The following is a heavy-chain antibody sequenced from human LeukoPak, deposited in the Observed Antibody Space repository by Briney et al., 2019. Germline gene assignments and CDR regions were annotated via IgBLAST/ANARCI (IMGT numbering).Heavy chain of an antibody. D-gene: IGHD3-10*01. V-gene: IGHV3-7*01. Sequence: PGGSLRLSCAASGFTFSSFWMSWVRQSPGQGLEWVANIQQDGSERYYVDSVKGRFTISRDNAKNSLYLQMNSLTAEDTTVYYCAKDHEGYYYGSGSSFDYWGQGTLVTVSS. CDR2: IQQDGSER. J-gene: IGHJ4*02. CDR1: GFTFSSFW. CDR3: AKDHEGYYYGSGSSFDY.